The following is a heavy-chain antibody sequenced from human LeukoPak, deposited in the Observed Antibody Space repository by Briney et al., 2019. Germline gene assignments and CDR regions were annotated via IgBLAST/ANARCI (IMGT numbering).Heavy chain of an antibody. D-gene: IGHD6-19*01. CDR3: VKNGPVNGWFAEFAS. V-gene: IGHV3-23*01. CDR1: GFIFSDNA. Sequence: GGPLRLSCAASGFIFSDNAMSWVRQAPGKGLEWVSSISGSGGGTYYADSVKGRFTISRDNSKNTLYLQVNSLGAEDTAVYYCVKNGPVNGWFAEFASWRQGTLVTVPS. CDR2: ISGSGGGT. J-gene: IGHJ4*02.